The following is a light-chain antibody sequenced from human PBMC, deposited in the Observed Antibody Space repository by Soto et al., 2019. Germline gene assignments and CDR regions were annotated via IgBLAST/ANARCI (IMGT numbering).Light chain of an antibody. V-gene: IGKV2-28*01. Sequence: DIVMTQSPLSLPVTPGEPASISCRSSQSLLHSNGYNYLDWYLQKPGQSPQLLIYLGSNRASGVPDRCSGSGSGTDFTLKISRVEAEDVGVYYCMQALQTGTFGQGTKVEIK. CDR2: LGS. J-gene: IGKJ1*01. CDR3: MQALQTGT. CDR1: QSLLHSNGYNY.